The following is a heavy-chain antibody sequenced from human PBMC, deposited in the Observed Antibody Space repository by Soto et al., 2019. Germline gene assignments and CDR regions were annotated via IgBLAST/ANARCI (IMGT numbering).Heavy chain of an antibody. CDR3: ARSPAYCTNGVCYNNWFDP. J-gene: IGHJ5*02. D-gene: IGHD2-8*01. V-gene: IGHV1-2*02. Sequence: GASVKVSCKASGYTFTGYYMHWVRQAPGQGLEWMAWINPNSGGTNYAQKFQGRVTMTRDTSISTAYMELSRLRSDDTAVYYCARSPAYCTNGVCYNNWFDPWGQGTLVTVSS. CDR2: INPNSGGT. CDR1: GYTFTGYY.